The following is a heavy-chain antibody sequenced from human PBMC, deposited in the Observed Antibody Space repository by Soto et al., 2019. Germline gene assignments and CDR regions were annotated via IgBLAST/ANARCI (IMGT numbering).Heavy chain of an antibody. CDR1: GYSFTSYW. CDR2: IYPGDSDT. CDR3: ASPRGYSGYEAPYYYYGMDV. J-gene: IGHJ6*02. Sequence: GESLKISCKGSGYSFTSYWIGWVRQMPGKGLEWMGIIYPGDSDTSYSPSFQGHVTISADKSISTAYLQWSSLKASDTAMYYCASPRGYSGYEAPYYYYGMDVWGQGTTVTVSS. V-gene: IGHV5-51*01. D-gene: IGHD5-12*01.